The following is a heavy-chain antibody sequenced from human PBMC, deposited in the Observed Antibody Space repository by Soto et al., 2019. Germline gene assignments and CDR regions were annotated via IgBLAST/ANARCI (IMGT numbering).Heavy chain of an antibody. D-gene: IGHD3-10*01. V-gene: IGHV3-33*01. CDR3: AGAAFTPTGSYYNLASYYYYMDV. CDR1: GFTFSSYG. CDR2: IWYDGSNK. Sequence: GGSLRLSCAASGFTFSSYGMHWVRQAPGKGLEWVAVIWYDGSNKYYADSVKGRFTISRDNSKNTLYLQMNSLRAEDTAVYYCAGAAFTPTGSYYNLASYYYYMDVWGKGTTVTVSS. J-gene: IGHJ6*03.